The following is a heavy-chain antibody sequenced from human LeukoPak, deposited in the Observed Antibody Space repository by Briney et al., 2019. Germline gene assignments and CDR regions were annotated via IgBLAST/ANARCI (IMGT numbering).Heavy chain of an antibody. D-gene: IGHD4-17*01. CDR2: IHYSGST. V-gene: IGHV4-59*08. Sequence: SETLSLTCTXSXXXXSRXYWSWIXQXXXXXXXWIGYIHYSGSTNSNPSLRGRVTMSIDTPKNQFSLRLTSVTAADTAVYYCASVDNGDYHYDYWGQGTLVTVSS. CDR1: XXXXSRXY. CDR3: ASVDNGDYHYDY. J-gene: IGHJ4*02.